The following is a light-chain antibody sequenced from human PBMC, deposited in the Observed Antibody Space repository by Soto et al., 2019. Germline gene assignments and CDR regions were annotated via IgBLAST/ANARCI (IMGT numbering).Light chain of an antibody. Sequence: DIQMTQSPSSVSASVGDRVTITCRASQCISSWLDWYQQKPGKAPKLLISSASSLQSGVPSKFSGSGSGTDFNLTISCLPPDDFATYYGQQANSFPISYGKGTRLEIK. CDR3: QQANSFPIS. CDR2: SAS. J-gene: IGKJ5*01. V-gene: IGKV1-12*01. CDR1: QCISSW.